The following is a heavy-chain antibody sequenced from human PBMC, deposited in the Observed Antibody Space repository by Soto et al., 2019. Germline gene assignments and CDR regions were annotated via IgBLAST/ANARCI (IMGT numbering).Heavy chain of an antibody. Sequence: QEQLVQAGAEVKKPGSSVRISCRASGGTFSNDAVSWVRQAPGQGLQWMGGIIPIFGTTHYAQKFQGRVTITADESTATASMELRSVTSEATAVYYCATGLRTGNYGMDVWGQGTAVTVSS. J-gene: IGHJ6*02. CDR1: GGTFSNDA. D-gene: IGHD3-10*01. CDR3: ATGLRTGNYGMDV. CDR2: IIPIFGTT. V-gene: IGHV1-69*01.